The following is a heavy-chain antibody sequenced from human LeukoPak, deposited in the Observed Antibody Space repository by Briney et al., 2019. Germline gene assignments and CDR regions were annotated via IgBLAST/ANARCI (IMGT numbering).Heavy chain of an antibody. V-gene: IGHV4-30-4*01. Sequence: SQTLSLTCTVSGGSISSGDYYWSWIRQPPGKGLEWIGYIYYSGSTYYNPSLKSRVTISVDTSKNRFSLKLSSVTAADTAVYYCAREGGRTIGTQYAFDIWGQGTMVTVSS. CDR3: AREGGRTIGTQYAFDI. CDR1: GGSISSGDYY. CDR2: IYYSGST. D-gene: IGHD3-3*01. J-gene: IGHJ3*02.